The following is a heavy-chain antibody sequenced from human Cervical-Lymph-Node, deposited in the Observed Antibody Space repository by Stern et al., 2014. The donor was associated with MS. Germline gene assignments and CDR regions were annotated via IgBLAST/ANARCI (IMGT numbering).Heavy chain of an antibody. J-gene: IGHJ6*02. D-gene: IGHD3-9*01. CDR2: IRAYNGNT. Sequence: VQLLESGAEVKKPGASVKVSCKASGYTFTSYGISWVRQAPGQGLEWMGWIRAYNGNTNYAQKLQGRVTMTTDTSTSTAYMELRSLRSDDTAVYYCARVDGITISAYYYYGMDVWGQGTTVTVSS. CDR3: ARVDGITISAYYYYGMDV. CDR1: GYTFTSYG. V-gene: IGHV1-18*04.